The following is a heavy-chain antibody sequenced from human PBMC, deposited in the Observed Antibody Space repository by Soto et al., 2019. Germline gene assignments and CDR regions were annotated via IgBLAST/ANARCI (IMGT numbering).Heavy chain of an antibody. CDR2: ISSSSSTI. CDR1: GFSFSAFS. J-gene: IGHJ3*02. D-gene: IGHD2-2*02. CDR3: AREGGRHCSPTRCYNAFDI. Sequence: EVQLVESGGGLVQPGGSLRLSFVSSGFSFSAFSMNWVRQAPGKGLEWVSYISSSSSTIYYAESVKGRLTISRDNAKNSLFLQMDSLRDEDTAVYYCAREGGRHCSPTRCYNAFDIWGQGTMVTVSS. V-gene: IGHV3-48*02.